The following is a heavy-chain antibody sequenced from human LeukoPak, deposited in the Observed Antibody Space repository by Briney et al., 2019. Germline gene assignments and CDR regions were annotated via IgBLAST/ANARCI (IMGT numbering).Heavy chain of an antibody. Sequence: PSETLSLTCTVSGGSISSSSYYWSWIRQPPGKGLEWIGEINHSGSTNYNPSLKSRVTISVDTSKNQFSLKLSSVTAADTAVYYCARNGRRGYSYGYAIDYWGQGTLVTVSS. CDR3: ARNGRRGYSYGYAIDY. D-gene: IGHD5-18*01. J-gene: IGHJ4*02. V-gene: IGHV4-39*07. CDR1: GGSISSSSYY. CDR2: INHSGST.